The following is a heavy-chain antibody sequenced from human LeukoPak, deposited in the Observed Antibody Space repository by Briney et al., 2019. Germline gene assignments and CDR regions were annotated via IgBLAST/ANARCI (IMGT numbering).Heavy chain of an antibody. D-gene: IGHD3-10*01. Sequence: ASVKVSCKAFGHTLSSYAMTWVRQAPGQGLERMGWINPNTGNPIYAQDFKGRFVFSLDTSVNTAYLQISSLKPEDSAVYYCAARGGPGSFDAFDIWGQGTMVTVSP. J-gene: IGHJ3*02. CDR3: AARGGPGSFDAFDI. CDR1: GHTLSSYA. V-gene: IGHV7-4-1*02. CDR2: INPNTGNP.